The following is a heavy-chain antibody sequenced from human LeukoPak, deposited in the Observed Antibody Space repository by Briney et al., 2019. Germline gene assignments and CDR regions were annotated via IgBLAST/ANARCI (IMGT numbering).Heavy chain of an antibody. Sequence: GESLQISCKGSGYPFNNFWIGWVRQMPGKGLEWMGIIYPGDSDTKYSPSFRGQVTISADKSISTAYLQWSSLKASDTAMYYCARQLEGYCSGGRCYSGDYCGQGTLVTVSS. CDR3: ARQLEGYCSGGRCYSGDY. J-gene: IGHJ4*02. CDR2: IYPGDSDT. V-gene: IGHV5-51*01. CDR1: GYPFNNFW. D-gene: IGHD2-15*01.